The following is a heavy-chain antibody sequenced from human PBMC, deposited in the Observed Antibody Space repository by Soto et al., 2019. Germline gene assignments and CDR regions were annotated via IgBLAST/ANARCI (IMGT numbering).Heavy chain of an antibody. CDR2: IYPGNSDT. CDR3: ARSRTVTSYYGMDV. Sequence: GESLKISCKASGYIFTTYWIGWVRQMPGKGLEWMAIIYPGNSDTIYSPSFQGQVTISADKSITTAYLQWSSLEASDTAMYYCARSRTVTSYYGMDVWGQGTTVTVSS. J-gene: IGHJ6*02. D-gene: IGHD4-17*01. CDR1: GYIFTTYW. V-gene: IGHV5-51*01.